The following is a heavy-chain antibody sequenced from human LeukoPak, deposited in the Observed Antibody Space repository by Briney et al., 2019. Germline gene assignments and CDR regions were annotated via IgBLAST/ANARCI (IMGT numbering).Heavy chain of an antibody. J-gene: IGHJ5*02. V-gene: IGHV4-34*01. D-gene: IGHD3-10*01. CDR3: TRRPSRRITMVRGARNWFDP. CDR2: INHSGST. Sequence: SETLSLTCAIYGGSFSGYYWSWIRQPPGKGLEWIGEINHSGSTNYNPSLKSRLTISVDTSKNQFSLKLSSVTAADTAVYYCTRRPSRRITMVRGARNWFDPWGQGTLVTVSS. CDR1: GGSFSGYY.